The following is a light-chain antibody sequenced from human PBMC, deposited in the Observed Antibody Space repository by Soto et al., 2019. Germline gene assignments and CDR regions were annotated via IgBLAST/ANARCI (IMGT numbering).Light chain of an antibody. V-gene: IGKV3-20*01. Sequence: IVITQKQLSLPVTPGEPASISWVSSQSLSSSYLAWYQQKPGQAPRLLIYGASSRATGVPDRFSGSGSGTDFTLTISRLEPEDFAMYYCQQYYNSRTFGQRT. CDR2: GAS. CDR1: QSLSSSY. CDR3: QQYYNSRT. J-gene: IGKJ1*01.